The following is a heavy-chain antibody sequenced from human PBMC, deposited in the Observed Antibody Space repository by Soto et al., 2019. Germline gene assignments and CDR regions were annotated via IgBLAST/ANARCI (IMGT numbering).Heavy chain of an antibody. CDR1: GFTFDSYP. V-gene: IGHV3-30-3*02. J-gene: IGHJ6*02. D-gene: IGHD1-26*01. Sequence: PGGSLRLSCAVSGFTFDSYPMHWVRQAPGKGLEWVAVVSYDGTKEYYADSVKGRFTISRDNSKSTLSLQMNSLRAEDTAVYYCAKWGSGSLMSPYGMDVWGQGTTVTVSS. CDR3: AKWGSGSLMSPYGMDV. CDR2: VSYDGTKE.